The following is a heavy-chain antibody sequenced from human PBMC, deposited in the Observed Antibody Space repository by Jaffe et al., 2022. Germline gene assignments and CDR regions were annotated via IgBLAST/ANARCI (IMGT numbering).Heavy chain of an antibody. CDR2: IRSKAYGGTT. V-gene: IGHV3-49*04. Sequence: EVQLVESGGGLVQPGRSLRLSCTASGFTFGDYAMSWVRQAPGKGLEWVGFIRSKAYGGTTEYAASVKGRFTISRDDSKSIAYLQMNSLKTEDTAVYYCTRHAWGGSCYYLYWGQGTLVTVSS. J-gene: IGHJ4*02. D-gene: IGHD2-15*01. CDR1: GFTFGDYA. CDR3: TRHAWGGSCYYLY.